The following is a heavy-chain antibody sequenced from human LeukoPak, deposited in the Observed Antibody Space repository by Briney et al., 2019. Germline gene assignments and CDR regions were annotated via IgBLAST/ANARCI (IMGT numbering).Heavy chain of an antibody. CDR2: INHSGST. Sequence: SETLSLTCAVSGGSFSGYYWNWIRQPTGQGLEWIGEINHSGSTNYNPSLKSRVTISVDTSKNQFSLKLSSVTAADTAVYYCASGGRSSYGSFDYWGQGTLVTVSS. J-gene: IGHJ4*02. D-gene: IGHD5-18*01. CDR1: GGSFSGYY. CDR3: ASGGRSSYGSFDY. V-gene: IGHV4-34*01.